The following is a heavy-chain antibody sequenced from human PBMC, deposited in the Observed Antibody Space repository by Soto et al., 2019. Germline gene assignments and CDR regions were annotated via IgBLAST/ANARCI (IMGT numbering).Heavy chain of an antibody. V-gene: IGHV1-69*01. Sequence: QVQLEQSGAEVKEPGSSVKVSCKASGGTFSRSAISWVRQAPGQGLEWMGGIIPILDSATYAQKFQGRLTITADESTSTAYLELPSLKSDDTAVYYCVRAMSFEYWGQGTLVTVSS. CDR2: IIPILDSA. CDR1: GGTFSRSA. CDR3: VRAMSFEY. D-gene: IGHD3-10*02. J-gene: IGHJ4*02.